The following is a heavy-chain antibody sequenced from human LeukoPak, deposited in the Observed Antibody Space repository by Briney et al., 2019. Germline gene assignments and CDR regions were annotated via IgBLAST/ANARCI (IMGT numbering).Heavy chain of an antibody. D-gene: IGHD5-12*01. J-gene: IGHJ4*02. Sequence: PSETLSLTCAVSGGSISSSNWWSWVRQPPGKGLEWIGEIYHSGSTNYNPSLKSRVTISVDKSKYQFSLKLSSVTAADTAVYYCARAIPVATALDYWGQGTLVTVSS. CDR2: IYHSGST. CDR1: GGSISSSNW. V-gene: IGHV4-4*02. CDR3: ARAIPVATALDY.